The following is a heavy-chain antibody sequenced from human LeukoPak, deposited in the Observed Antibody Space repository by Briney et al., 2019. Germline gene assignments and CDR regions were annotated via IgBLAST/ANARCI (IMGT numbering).Heavy chain of an antibody. CDR3: AKDRRVAGTFYFDY. Sequence: PGGSLRLSCAASGFTLITYAMSWVRQAPGKGLEWVSSITASGTSTYYADSVKGRFTVSRDNSKNTLYLQMNSLRAEDTAVYYCAKDRRVAGTFYFDYWGQGTLVTVSS. D-gene: IGHD6-19*01. J-gene: IGHJ4*02. CDR2: ITASGTST. CDR1: GFTLITYA. V-gene: IGHV3-23*01.